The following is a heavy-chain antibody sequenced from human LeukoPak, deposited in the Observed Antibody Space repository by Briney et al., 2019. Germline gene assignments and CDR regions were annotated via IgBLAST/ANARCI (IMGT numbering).Heavy chain of an antibody. J-gene: IGHJ4*02. CDR2: ISYDGSNK. V-gene: IGHV3-30-3*01. CDR1: GFTFSTYA. Sequence: GGSVRLSCAASGFTFSTYAMHWVRQAPGKGLEWVAVISYDGSNKDYADSVKGRFTISRDNSKDTLYLQMNSLRAEDTAVYYCASRRLWLQNGESAFDYWGQGTLVTVSS. D-gene: IGHD5-18*01. CDR3: ASRRLWLQNGESAFDY.